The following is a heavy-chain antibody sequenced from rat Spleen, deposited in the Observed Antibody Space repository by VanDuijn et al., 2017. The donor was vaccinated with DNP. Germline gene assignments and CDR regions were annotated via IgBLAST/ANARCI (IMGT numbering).Heavy chain of an antibody. CDR2: IWSNGGT. J-gene: IGHJ4*01. CDR3: TRESWGYVMDA. V-gene: IGHV2-47*01. D-gene: IGHD5-1*01. Sequence: QVQLKESGPGLVQPSQTLSLTCTVSGLSLTSNSVSWIRQPPGKGLEWMGVIWSNGGTDYNSAIRSRLSISRDTSKSQVFLKMNSLQSDDTATYYCTRESWGYVMDAWGQGASVTVSS. CDR1: GLSLTSNS.